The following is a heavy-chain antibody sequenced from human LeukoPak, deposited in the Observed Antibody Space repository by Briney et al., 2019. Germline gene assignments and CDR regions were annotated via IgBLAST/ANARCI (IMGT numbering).Heavy chain of an antibody. V-gene: IGHV3-15*01. D-gene: IGHD2-2*01. CDR3: TTVTRSSVVIPVPMRVKNYNYYYMDV. J-gene: IGHJ6*03. Sequence: PGGSLRLSCAASGFNFRNAWMNWVRQAPGKGLEWVGRIKSKTDGGTTDYAAPVKGRFTMSREDSKNTLYLEMNSLKTEDTAVYYCTTVTRSSVVIPVPMRVKNYNYYYMDVWGKGTTVTISS. CDR2: IKSKTDGGTT. CDR1: GFNFRNAW.